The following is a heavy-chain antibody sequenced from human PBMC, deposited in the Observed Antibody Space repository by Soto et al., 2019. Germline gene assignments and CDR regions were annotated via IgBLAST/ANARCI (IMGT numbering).Heavy chain of an antibody. CDR2: IYPGDSDT. V-gene: IGHV5-51*01. CDR1: GYSFTSYW. CDR3: ARPRPRYYDILTGYYNLPPGPDVFDI. J-gene: IGHJ3*02. Sequence: GESLKICCKGSGYSFTSYWIGWVRQMPGKGLEWMGIIYPGDSDTRYSPSFQGQVTISADKSISTAYLQWSSLKASDTAMYYCARPRPRYYDILTGYYNLPPGPDVFDIWAQGTMVTVSS. D-gene: IGHD3-9*01.